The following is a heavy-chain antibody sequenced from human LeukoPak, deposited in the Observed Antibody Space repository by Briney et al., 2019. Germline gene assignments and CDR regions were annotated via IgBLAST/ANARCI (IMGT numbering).Heavy chain of an antibody. CDR3: ARSYCGGDCYSLYFHH. CDR2: INPSDGSI. CDR1: GYTFTSYG. Sequence: ASVKVSCKASGYTFTSYGISWVRQAPGQGLEWMGIINPSDGSISYAQKFQGRIAMTRDTSTSTVYMDLSSLRSEDTAIYFCARSYCGGDCYSLYFHHWGQGTLVTVSS. J-gene: IGHJ1*01. D-gene: IGHD2-21*02. V-gene: IGHV1-46*01.